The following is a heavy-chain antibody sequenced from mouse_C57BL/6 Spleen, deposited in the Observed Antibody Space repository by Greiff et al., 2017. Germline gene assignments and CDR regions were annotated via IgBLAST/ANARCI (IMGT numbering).Heavy chain of an antibody. V-gene: IGHV1-55*01. Sequence: QVQLQQPGAELVKPGASVKMSCKASGYTFTSYWITWVKQRPGQGLEWLGDIYPGSGSTNYNEKFKSKATLTVDTSSSPAYMQLSSLTSEDSAVYYCARRRGYYYGSSPYYYAMDYWGQGTSVTVSS. CDR2: IYPGSGST. CDR1: GYTFTSYW. D-gene: IGHD1-1*01. J-gene: IGHJ4*01. CDR3: ARRRGYYYGSSPYYYAMDY.